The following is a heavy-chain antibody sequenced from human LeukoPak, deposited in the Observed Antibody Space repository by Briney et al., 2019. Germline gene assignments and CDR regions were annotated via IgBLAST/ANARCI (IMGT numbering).Heavy chain of an antibody. Sequence: ASVKVSCKASGYTFTSYGISWVRQAPGQGLEWMGGIIPIFGTANYAQKFQGRVTITADESTSTAYMELSSLRSEDTAVYYCARETTTVTTSDWFDPWGQGTLVTVSS. J-gene: IGHJ5*02. CDR2: IIPIFGTA. CDR3: ARETTTVTTSDWFDP. V-gene: IGHV1-69*13. CDR1: GYTFTSYG. D-gene: IGHD4-17*01.